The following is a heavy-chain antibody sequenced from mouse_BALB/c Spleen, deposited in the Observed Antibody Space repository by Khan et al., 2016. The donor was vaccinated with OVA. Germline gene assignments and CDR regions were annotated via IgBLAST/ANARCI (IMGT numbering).Heavy chain of an antibody. CDR3: ASLYDGYYAWFAY. V-gene: IGHV3-2*02. J-gene: IGHJ3*01. D-gene: IGHD2-3*01. CDR1: GYSITSDYA. CDR2: ISYSGST. Sequence: VQLQESGPGLVKPSQSLSLTCTVTGYSITSDYAWNWIRQFPGNTLEWMGYISYSGSTSYNPSLKSRISITRDTSKNQFFLQLNSVTTEDTATYYCASLYDGYYAWFAYWGQGTLVTVSA.